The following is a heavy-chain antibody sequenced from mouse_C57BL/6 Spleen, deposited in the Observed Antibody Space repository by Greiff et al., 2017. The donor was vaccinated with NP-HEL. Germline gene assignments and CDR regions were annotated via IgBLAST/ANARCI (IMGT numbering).Heavy chain of an antibody. D-gene: IGHD2-3*01. CDR2: INYDGSST. CDR3: ARGGGDGSSRAWFAY. Sequence: EVQVVESEGGLVQPGSSMKLSCTASGFTFSDYYMAWVRQVPEKGLEWVANINYDGSSTYYLDSLKSRFIISRDNAKNILYLQMSSLKSEDTATYYCARGGGDGSSRAWFAYWGQGTLVTVSA. J-gene: IGHJ3*01. CDR1: GFTFSDYY. V-gene: IGHV5-16*01.